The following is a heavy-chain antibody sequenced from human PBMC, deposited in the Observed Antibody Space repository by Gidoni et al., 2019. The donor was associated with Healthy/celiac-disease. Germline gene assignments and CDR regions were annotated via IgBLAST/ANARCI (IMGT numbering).Heavy chain of an antibody. V-gene: IGHV4-59*01. CDR3: ARMSYYYGSGSQPQSDY. D-gene: IGHD3-10*01. Sequence: QVQLQESGPGLVKPSETLSLTCTVSGGSISSYYWSWIRQPPGKGLEWIGYIYYSGSTNYNPSLKSRVTISVDTSKNQFSLKLSSVTAADTAVYYCARMSYYYGSGSQPQSDYWGQGTLVTVSS. CDR2: IYYSGST. J-gene: IGHJ4*02. CDR1: GGSISSYY.